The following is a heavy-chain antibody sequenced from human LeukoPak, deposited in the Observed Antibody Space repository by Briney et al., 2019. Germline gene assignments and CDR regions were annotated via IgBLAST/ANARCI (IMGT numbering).Heavy chain of an antibody. J-gene: IGHJ4*02. CDR2: ISYDGSNK. D-gene: IGHD3-3*01. V-gene: IGHV3-30-3*01. CDR3: ARDIGEIDFWSGYFDY. Sequence: GRSLRLSCAASGFTFSSYAMHWVRQAPGKGLEWVAVISYDGSNKYYADSVKGRFTISRDNSKNTLYLQMNSLRAEDTAVYYCARDIGEIDFWSGYFDYWGQGTLVTVSS. CDR1: GFTFSSYA.